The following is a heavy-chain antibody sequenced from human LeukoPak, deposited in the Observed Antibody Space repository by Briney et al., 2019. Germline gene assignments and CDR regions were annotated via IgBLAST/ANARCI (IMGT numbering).Heavy chain of an antibody. D-gene: IGHD2-15*01. J-gene: IGHJ2*01. CDR1: GGTFSSYA. CDR2: IIPIFGTA. CDR3: AIPSARVSISDIVVVVAAKVPRYFNL. V-gene: IGHV1-69*13. Sequence: SVKVSCKASGGTFSSYAISWVRQAPGQGLEWMGGIIPIFGTANYAQKFQGRVTITADESTSTAYMELSSLRSEDTAVYYCAIPSARVSISDIVVVVAAKVPRYFNLWGRGTLVTVSS.